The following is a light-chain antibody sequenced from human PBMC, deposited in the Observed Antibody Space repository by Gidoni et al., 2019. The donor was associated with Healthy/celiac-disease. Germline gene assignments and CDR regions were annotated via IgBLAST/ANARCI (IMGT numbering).Light chain of an antibody. Sequence: DIHMPQLPSSRSASVGDRVTITCRASQSISSYLNWYQQKPGKAPKLLIYAASSLQSGVPSRFSGSGSGTDFTLTISSLQPEDFATYYCQQSYSTPRTFGQGTKVEIK. V-gene: IGKV1-39*01. CDR2: AAS. CDR3: QQSYSTPRT. J-gene: IGKJ1*01. CDR1: QSISSY.